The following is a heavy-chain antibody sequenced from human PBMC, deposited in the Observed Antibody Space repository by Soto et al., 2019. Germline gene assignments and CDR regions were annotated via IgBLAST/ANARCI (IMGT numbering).Heavy chain of an antibody. V-gene: IGHV1-2*02. Sequence: ASVKVSCKASGFSFTGYYIHWLRQAPGQGLEWMGWVNAHSGGTEYAQKFQGRVTLTRDTSIATAYLTLTSLTSDDTALYYCAKDLTRQLAYWLDPWGQGTQVTVSS. CDR3: AKDLTRQLAYWLDP. J-gene: IGHJ5*02. CDR2: VNAHSGGT. D-gene: IGHD6-6*01. CDR1: GFSFTGYY.